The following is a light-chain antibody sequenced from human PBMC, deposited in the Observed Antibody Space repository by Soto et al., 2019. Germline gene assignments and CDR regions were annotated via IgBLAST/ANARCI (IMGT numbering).Light chain of an antibody. CDR3: AAWDDSLNGWV. CDR1: SSNIGSNT. CDR2: SNN. J-gene: IGLJ3*02. V-gene: IGLV1-44*01. Sequence: QSVLTQPPSASGTPGQRVTFSCSGNSSNIGSNTVNWFQQLPGTAPDLLIYSNNQRPSGVPDRFSGSKSGTSASLAISGLQSEDEADYYCAAWDDSLNGWVFGGGTKLTV.